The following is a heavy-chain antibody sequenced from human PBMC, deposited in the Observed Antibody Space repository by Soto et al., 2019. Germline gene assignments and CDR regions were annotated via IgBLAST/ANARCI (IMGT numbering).Heavy chain of an antibody. CDR3: AKDRGGSGSYYTPFLDY. Sequence: EVQLLESGGGLYQPGGSLGLSCAASGFTFSAYAMGWVRQAPGKGLGWVSAIRGGGGSTYYPDSVKGRLTISRDNSKNTLYLQMNSLRADDTAVYYCAKDRGGSGSYYTPFLDYWGQGTLVTVSS. J-gene: IGHJ4*02. CDR1: GFTFSAYA. V-gene: IGHV3-23*01. CDR2: IRGGGGST. D-gene: IGHD3-10*01.